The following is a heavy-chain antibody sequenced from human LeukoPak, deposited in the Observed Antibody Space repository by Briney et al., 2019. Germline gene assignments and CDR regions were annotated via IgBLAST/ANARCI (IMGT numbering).Heavy chain of an antibody. CDR2: IIPIFGTA. V-gene: IGHV1-69*05. D-gene: IGHD2-2*01. CDR1: GGTFSSYA. CDR3: AKGGIVVVPAARRAPDAFDI. Sequence: SVKVSCKASGGTFSSYAISWVRQAPGQGLEWMGGIIPIFGTANYAQKFQGRVTITTDESTNTAYMELSSLRSEDTAVYYCAKGGIVVVPAARRAPDAFDIWGQGTMVTVSS. J-gene: IGHJ3*02.